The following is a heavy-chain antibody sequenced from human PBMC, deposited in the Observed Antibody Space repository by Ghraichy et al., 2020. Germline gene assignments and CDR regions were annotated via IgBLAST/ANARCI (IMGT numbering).Heavy chain of an antibody. CDR3: ASNKGYCSSTSCYPLGWFDP. D-gene: IGHD2-2*01. CDR2: INPNSGGT. J-gene: IGHJ5*02. V-gene: IGHV1-2*02. CDR1: GYTFTGYY. Sequence: ASVKVSCKASGYTFTGYYMHWVRQAPGQGLEWMGWINPNSGGTNYAQKFQGRVTMTRDTSISTAYMELSSLRSDDTAVYYCASNKGYCSSTSCYPLGWFDPWGKGTLVTVSS.